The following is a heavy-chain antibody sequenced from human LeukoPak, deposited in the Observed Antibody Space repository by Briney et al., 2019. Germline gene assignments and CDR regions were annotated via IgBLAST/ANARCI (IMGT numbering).Heavy chain of an antibody. CDR2: ISYDGSNK. Sequence: PGRSLRLSCAASGFTFSNYGMYWVRHAPGKGLEWLAVISYDGSNKYYADSVKGRFTISRDNSKNTLYLQMNSLRAEDTAVYYCAKDLFGMVRSFDYWGQGTLVTVSS. CDR3: AKDLFGMVRSFDY. J-gene: IGHJ4*02. D-gene: IGHD3-10*01. CDR1: GFTFSNYG. V-gene: IGHV3-30*18.